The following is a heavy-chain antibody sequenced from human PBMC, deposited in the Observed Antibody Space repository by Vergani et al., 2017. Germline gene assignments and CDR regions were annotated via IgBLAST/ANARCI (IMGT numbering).Heavy chain of an antibody. CDR2: IYYSGST. CDR3: ARYGHDXHDP. V-gene: IGHV4-59*01. CDR1: GGSISSYY. J-gene: IGHJ5*02. Sequence: QVQLQESGPGLVKPSETLSLTCTVSGGSISSYYWSWIRQPPGKGLEWIGYIYYSGSTNYNPSLKSRVTISVDTSKNQFSLKLSSVTAADTAVYYCARYGHDXHDPWGQGTLVTVSS. D-gene: IGHD3-10*01.